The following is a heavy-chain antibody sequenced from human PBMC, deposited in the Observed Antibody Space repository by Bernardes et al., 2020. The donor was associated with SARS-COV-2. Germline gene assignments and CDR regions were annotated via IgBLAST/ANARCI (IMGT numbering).Heavy chain of an antibody. D-gene: IGHD6-19*01. Sequence: ASVKVSCKASGGTFSSYAISWVRQAAGQGLEWMGWMNPDSANTGYAQKFQGRITMTRNTSISTAYMELSSLRSEDTAVYYCARGPIGVAGTRVFDWFDPWGQGTLVTVSS. V-gene: IGHV1-8*02. CDR1: GGTFSSYA. CDR2: MNPDSANT. CDR3: ARGPIGVAGTRVFDWFDP. J-gene: IGHJ5*02.